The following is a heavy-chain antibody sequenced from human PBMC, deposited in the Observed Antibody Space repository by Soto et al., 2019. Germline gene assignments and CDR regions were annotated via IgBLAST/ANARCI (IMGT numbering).Heavy chain of an antibody. Sequence: QVQLVQSGAEVKKPGSSVKASCKATGGTFSNYPITWVRQAPGQGLEWMGGVIPTFGPANYAHNFQGRLTMTADKSTSTTYMELTSLRSDDTAVYYCVTQSQPNCGQGTLVTVSS. V-gene: IGHV1-69*14. CDR2: VIPTFGPA. D-gene: IGHD2-2*01. CDR3: VTQSQPN. CDR1: GGTFSNYP. J-gene: IGHJ4*02.